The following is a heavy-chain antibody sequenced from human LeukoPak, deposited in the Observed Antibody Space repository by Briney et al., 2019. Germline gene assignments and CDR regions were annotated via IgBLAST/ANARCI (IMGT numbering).Heavy chain of an antibody. CDR2: IKEDGSMT. V-gene: IGHV3-7*03. CDR1: GFSFSIYW. D-gene: IGHD6-19*01. CDR3: ARDPGRQYSSIADV. Sequence: GGSLRLSCAASGFSFSIYWMNWVRRAPGKGLEWLANIKEDGSMTYYVDSVKGRFTISRDNAKNSLYLQMDSLRVEDTAVYYCARDPGRQYSSIADVWGQGTTVTVSS. J-gene: IGHJ6*02.